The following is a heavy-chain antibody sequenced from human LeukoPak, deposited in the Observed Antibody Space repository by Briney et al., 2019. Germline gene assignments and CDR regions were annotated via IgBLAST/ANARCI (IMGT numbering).Heavy chain of an antibody. Sequence: QAGGSLRLSCAASGFTFSSYAMSWVRQAPGKGLEWVSVISGSGGSTYYADSVKGRFTISRDNSKNTLYLQMNCLRAEDTAVYYCARRAGAYSHPYDYWGQGTLVTVSS. J-gene: IGHJ4*02. CDR2: ISGSGGST. D-gene: IGHD4/OR15-4a*01. CDR3: ARRAGAYSHPYDY. V-gene: IGHV3-23*01. CDR1: GFTFSSYA.